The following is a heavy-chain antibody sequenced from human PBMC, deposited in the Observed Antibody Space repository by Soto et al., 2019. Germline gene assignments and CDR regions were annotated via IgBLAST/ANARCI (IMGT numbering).Heavy chain of an antibody. D-gene: IGHD3-22*01. CDR2: IIPVFGRV. CDR1: GGTLSTYT. J-gene: IGHJ6*02. Sequence: QAQLVQSGAEVKKPGSSVKVSCKASGGTLSTYTINWVRQAPGQGLEWMGRIIPVFGRVNYAQKFQGGVTITADESTGTAYMELSRLRSEETAIYYCARGLSHYDTTCYRGYKMDVWGQGTTVNVSS. CDR3: ARGLSHYDTTCYRGYKMDV. V-gene: IGHV1-69*08.